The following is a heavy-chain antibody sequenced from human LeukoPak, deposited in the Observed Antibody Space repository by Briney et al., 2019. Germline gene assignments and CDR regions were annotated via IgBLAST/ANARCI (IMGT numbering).Heavy chain of an antibody. D-gene: IGHD6-13*01. J-gene: IGHJ5*02. Sequence: ASVKVSCKTSGYTFTGYYMHWVRQAPGQGLEWMGIINPSGGSTSYAQKFQGRVTMTRDTSTSTVYMELSSLRSEDTAVYYCARASKPDIAAAEDWFDPWGQGTLVTVSS. CDR2: INPSGGST. CDR3: ARASKPDIAAAEDWFDP. CDR1: GYTFTGYY. V-gene: IGHV1-46*01.